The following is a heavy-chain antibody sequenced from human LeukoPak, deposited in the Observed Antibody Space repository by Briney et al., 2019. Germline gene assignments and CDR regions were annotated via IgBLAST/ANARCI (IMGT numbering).Heavy chain of an antibody. Sequence: SSETLSLTCAVYGGSFSGYYWSWIRQPPGKGLEWIGEINHSGSTNYNPSLKSRVTISVDTSKNQFSLKLSSMTAADTAVCHCARGPTRYYFDYWGQGTLVTVSS. J-gene: IGHJ4*02. CDR3: ARGPTRYYFDY. CDR2: INHSGST. CDR1: GGSFSGYY. V-gene: IGHV4-34*01.